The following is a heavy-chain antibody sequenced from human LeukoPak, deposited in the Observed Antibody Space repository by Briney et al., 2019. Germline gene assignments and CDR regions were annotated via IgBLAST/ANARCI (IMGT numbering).Heavy chain of an antibody. Sequence: SETLSLTCDVSGGSISQSSDNWWRWVRQPPGKGLEWIGEIYHNRSTKCNPALKRRVTISVDKSKNQFSLNLKSVTAADTAVYYCATNSGHVWNWGQGTLVIVSS. CDR3: ATNSGHVWN. CDR1: GGSISQSSDNW. CDR2: IYHNRST. D-gene: IGHD5-12*01. J-gene: IGHJ4*02. V-gene: IGHV4-4*02.